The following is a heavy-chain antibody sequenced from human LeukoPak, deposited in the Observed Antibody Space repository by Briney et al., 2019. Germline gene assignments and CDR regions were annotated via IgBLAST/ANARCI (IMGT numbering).Heavy chain of an antibody. CDR3: ATNDYDDYIPDS. J-gene: IGHJ4*02. Sequence: KPGRSLRLSCAASGFTFSHTWMTWVRQAPGKGLEWVGQIQSETDGGTTDYAAPVKGRFTISRDDSKSTLYLQMNSLKTDDTAVYFCATNDYDDYIPDSWGQGTLVTVSS. CDR1: GFTFSHTW. CDR2: IQSETDGGTT. V-gene: IGHV3-15*01. D-gene: IGHD4-17*01.